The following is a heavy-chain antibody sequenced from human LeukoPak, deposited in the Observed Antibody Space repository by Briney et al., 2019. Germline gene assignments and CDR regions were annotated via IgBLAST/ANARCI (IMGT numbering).Heavy chain of an antibody. J-gene: IGHJ4*01. V-gene: IGHV3-64D*06. D-gene: IGHD5-12*01. CDR2: INGDGRTT. Sequence: PGGSLRLSCSASGFIFSTYTMYWVRQAPGKGLEYVSVINGDGRTTYYIDSVKGRFTISRDNSKNTLYLQMSSLRADDTAVYYCVGDQVDDTGYLRWGHGTRVTVSS. CDR3: VGDQVDDTGYLR. CDR1: GFIFSTYT.